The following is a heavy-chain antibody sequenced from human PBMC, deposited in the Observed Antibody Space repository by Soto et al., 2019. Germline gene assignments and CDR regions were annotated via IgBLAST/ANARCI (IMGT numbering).Heavy chain of an antibody. CDR3: ANGGAKKGYCSGGSCHYFDY. CDR1: GFTFSSYA. D-gene: IGHD2-15*01. J-gene: IGHJ4*02. V-gene: IGHV3-23*01. Sequence: EVQLLESGGGLVQPGGSLRLSCAASGFTFSSYAMSWVCQAPGKGLEWVSAISGSGGSTYYADSVKGRFTISRDNSKNTLYLQMNSLRAEDTAVYYCANGGAKKGYCSGGSCHYFDYWGQGTLVTVSS. CDR2: ISGSGGST.